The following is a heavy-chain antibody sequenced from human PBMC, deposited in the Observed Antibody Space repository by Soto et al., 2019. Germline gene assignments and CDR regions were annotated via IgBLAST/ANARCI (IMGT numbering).Heavy chain of an antibody. CDR2: INPNSGGT. CDR3: ARLRYHVIMNSKDYGMDV. Sequence: ASVKVSCKASGYTFTGYYMHWVRQAPGQGLEWMGWINPNSGGTNYAQKFQGRVTMTRDTSISTAYMELSRLRSDDTAVYYCARLRYHVIMNSKDYGMDVGGNGTTVTVPS. J-gene: IGHJ6*04. CDR1: GYTFTGYY. D-gene: IGHD3-16*01. V-gene: IGHV1-2*02.